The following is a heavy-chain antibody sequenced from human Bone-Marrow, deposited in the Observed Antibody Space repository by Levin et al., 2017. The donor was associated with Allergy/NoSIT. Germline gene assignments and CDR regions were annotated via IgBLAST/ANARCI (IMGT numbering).Heavy chain of an antibody. CDR2: IYHTGTT. CDR3: AKAAFDI. Sequence: SETLSLTCTVSGGPITNDNWWSWVRQSPGKGLEWIGEIYHTGTTNYNPSLKGRVTISVDKSRNKFSLRLTSMTAADTAMYFCAKAAFDIWGQGTMVIVSS. CDR1: GGPITNDNW. V-gene: IGHV4-4*02. J-gene: IGHJ3*02.